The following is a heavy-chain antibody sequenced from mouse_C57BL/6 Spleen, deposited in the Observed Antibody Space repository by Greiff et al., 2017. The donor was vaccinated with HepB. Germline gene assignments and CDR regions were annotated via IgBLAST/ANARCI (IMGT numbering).Heavy chain of an antibody. CDR1: GFNIKDDY. J-gene: IGHJ2*01. CDR3: TMDYGSSYANFDY. Sequence: EVQLQQSGAELVRPGASVKLSCTASGFNIKDDYMHWVKQSPEQGLEWIGWIDPENGDTEYASKFQGKATITADTSSNTACLQLSSLTSEDTAVYYCTMDYGSSYANFDYWGQGTTLTVSS. D-gene: IGHD1-1*01. V-gene: IGHV14-4*01. CDR2: IDPENGDT.